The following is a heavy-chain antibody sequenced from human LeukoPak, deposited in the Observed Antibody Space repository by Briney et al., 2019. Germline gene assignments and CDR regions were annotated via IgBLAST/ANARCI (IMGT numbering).Heavy chain of an antibody. CDR3: ARGYCSSTSCYTGYGMDV. Sequence: KPSQTLSLTCTVSVGSISSGGYYWSWIRQHPGKGLEWIGYIYYSGSTYYNPSLKSRVTISVDTSKNQFSLKLSSVTAADTAVYYCARGYCSSTSCYTGYGMDVWGQGTTVTVSS. V-gene: IGHV4-31*03. CDR1: VGSISSGGYY. J-gene: IGHJ6*02. CDR2: IYYSGST. D-gene: IGHD2-2*02.